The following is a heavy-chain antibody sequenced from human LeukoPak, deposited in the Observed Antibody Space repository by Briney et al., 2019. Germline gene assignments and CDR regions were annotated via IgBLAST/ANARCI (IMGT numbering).Heavy chain of an antibody. CDR3: ASTYGSGSYTLDY. CDR1: GGTFSSYA. Sequence: SSVKVSCKASGGTFSSYAISWVRQAPGQGLGWMGRIIPIFGTANYAQKFQGRVTITTDESTSTAYMELSSLRSEDTAVYYCASTYGSGSYTLDYWGQGTLVTVSS. V-gene: IGHV1-69*05. D-gene: IGHD3-10*01. J-gene: IGHJ4*02. CDR2: IIPIFGTA.